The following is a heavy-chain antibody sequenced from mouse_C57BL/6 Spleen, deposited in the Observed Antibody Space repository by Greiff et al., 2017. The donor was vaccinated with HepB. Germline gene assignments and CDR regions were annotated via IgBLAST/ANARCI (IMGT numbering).Heavy chain of an antibody. J-gene: IGHJ1*03. CDR2: IDPSDSYT. CDR3: ARPYYYGSGYWYFDV. Sequence: VQLQQPGAELVMPGASVKLSCKASGYTFTSYWMHWVKQRPGQGLEWIGEIDPSDSYTNYNQKFKGKSTLTVDKSSSTAYMQLSSLTSEDSAVYYGARPYYYGSGYWYFDVWGTGTTVTVSS. D-gene: IGHD1-1*01. V-gene: IGHV1-69*01. CDR1: GYTFTSYW.